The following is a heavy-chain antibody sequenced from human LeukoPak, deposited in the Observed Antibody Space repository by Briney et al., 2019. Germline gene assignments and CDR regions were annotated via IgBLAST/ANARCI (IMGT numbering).Heavy chain of an antibody. J-gene: IGHJ6*02. V-gene: IGHV1-18*01. Sequence: ASVKVSGMASGYTFTSYGISWVRQAPGQGLEWMGWISAYNGNTNYAQKLQGRVTMTTDTSTSTAYMEPRRLRSDDTAVYYCARLWFGELIPLVYYGMDVWGQGTTVTVSS. D-gene: IGHD3-10*01. CDR1: GYTFTSYG. CDR2: ISAYNGNT. CDR3: ARLWFGELIPLVYYGMDV.